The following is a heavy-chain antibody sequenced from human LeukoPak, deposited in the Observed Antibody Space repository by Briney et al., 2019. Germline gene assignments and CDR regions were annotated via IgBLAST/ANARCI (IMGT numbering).Heavy chain of an antibody. J-gene: IGHJ6*02. CDR1: GFTFTSYA. CDR3: VRAAHYYYYGMDV. Sequence: NPGGSLRLSCAASGFTFTSYAMHWVRQAPGQRLEWMGWINAGNGNTKYSQKFQGRVTITRDTSASTAYMELSSLRSGDTAVYYCVRAAHYYYYGMDVWGQGTTVTVSS. CDR2: INAGNGNT. V-gene: IGHV1-3*01. D-gene: IGHD2-15*01.